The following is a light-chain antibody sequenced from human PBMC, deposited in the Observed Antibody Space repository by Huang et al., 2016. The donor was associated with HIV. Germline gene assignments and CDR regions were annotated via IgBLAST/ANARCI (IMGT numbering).Light chain of an antibody. CDR2: GAF. J-gene: IGKJ2*01. CDR1: QSVSNN. Sequence: EIVMTQSPVTLSVSPGERAALYCRASQSVSNNLAWYQQKPGQAPRLLIYGAFNRATGIPARFNGSGSGTDFTLTISSLQPEDFVVYYCQQYNKWPRNTFGQGTKLEIK. V-gene: IGKV3-15*01. CDR3: QQYNKWPRNT.